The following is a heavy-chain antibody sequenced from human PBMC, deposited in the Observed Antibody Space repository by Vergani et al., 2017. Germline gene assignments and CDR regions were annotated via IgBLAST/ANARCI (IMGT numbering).Heavy chain of an antibody. CDR1: GFTFSTYW. CDR3: AKNLGLXRSGNYYYYYDMDV. D-gene: IGHD3-10*01. CDR2: IKQEGSEK. J-gene: IGHJ6*02. Sequence: EVQLVESGGGLAQPGGSLRLSCAASGFTFSTYWMSWVRQAPGKGLEWVANIKQEGSEKYYVDSVKGRFTISRANAKNSLYLQMNSLRAEDTAGYYCAKNLGLXRSGNYYYYYDMDVWGQGTTVTVSS. V-gene: IGHV3-7*01.